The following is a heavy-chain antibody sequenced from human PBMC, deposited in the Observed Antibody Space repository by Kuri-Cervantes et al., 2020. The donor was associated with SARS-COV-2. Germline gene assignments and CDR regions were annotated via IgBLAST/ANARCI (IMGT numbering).Heavy chain of an antibody. J-gene: IGHJ4*02. CDR2: TYYRSKWYN. V-gene: IGHV6-1*01. Sequence: SETLSLTCAISGDSVSSNSAAWNWIRQSPLRGLEWLGRTYYRSKWYNDYAVSVKSRITINPDTSKNQFSLQLNSVTPEDTAVYYCARGSSVFLEWIYIRASYFDYWGQGTLVTVSS. CDR3: ARGSSVFLEWIYIRASYFDY. CDR1: GDSVSSNSAA. D-gene: IGHD3-3*01.